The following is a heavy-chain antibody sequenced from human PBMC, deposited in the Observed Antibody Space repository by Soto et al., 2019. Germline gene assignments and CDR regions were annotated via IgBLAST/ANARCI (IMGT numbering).Heavy chain of an antibody. J-gene: IGHJ4*02. D-gene: IGHD2-21*02. CDR2: ITSSGYYI. V-gene: IGHV3-21*01. CDR3: ARDYGDGFGY. CDR1: ESNFGAYT. Sequence: GGSLRLSCAGSESNFGAYTMSWVRQAPGKGLEWVSSITSSGYYIYYADSVKGRFTISRDNAKKSLYLQMSSLRAEDTAVYYCARDYGDGFGYWGQGTLVTVSS.